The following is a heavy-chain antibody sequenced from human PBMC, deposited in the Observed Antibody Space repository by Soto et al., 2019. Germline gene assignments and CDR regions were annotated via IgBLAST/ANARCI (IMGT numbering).Heavy chain of an antibody. Sequence: GGSLRLSCAASGFTFSSYWMSWVRQAPGKGLEWVANIKQDGSEKYYVDSVKGRFTISRDNAKNSLYLQMNSLRAEDTAVYYCARVSAYYDILAGSSGPDAFDIWGQGTMVTVSS. CDR1: GFTFSSYW. CDR3: ARVSAYYDILAGSSGPDAFDI. D-gene: IGHD3-9*01. J-gene: IGHJ3*02. CDR2: IKQDGSEK. V-gene: IGHV3-7*01.